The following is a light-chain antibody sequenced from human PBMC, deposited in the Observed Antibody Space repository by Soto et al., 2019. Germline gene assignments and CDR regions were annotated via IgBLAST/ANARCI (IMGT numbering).Light chain of an antibody. V-gene: IGLV1-51*01. CDR3: GTWDISLSANV. CDR1: NSNIGNNY. Sequence: QSVLTQPPSVSAAPGQKVTISCSGSNSNIGNNYVSWYQQLPGAAPKLLIYDNNQRPSGIPDRFSASRSGTSATLAISGLQTGDDADDFCGTWDISLSANVFGTGTKLTVL. J-gene: IGLJ1*01. CDR2: DNN.